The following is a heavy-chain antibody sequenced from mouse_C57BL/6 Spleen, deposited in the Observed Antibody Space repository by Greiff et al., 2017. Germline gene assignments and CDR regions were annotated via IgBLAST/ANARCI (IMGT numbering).Heavy chain of an antibody. CDR2: INPNNGGT. CDR3: ARDDGFAY. V-gene: IGHV1-22*01. Sequence: EVQLQQSGPELVKPGASVKMSCTASGYTFTDYNMHWVQQTPGKSLEWIGYINPNNGGTSYTQKFKGKATLTVNKSSSTAYMELRSLTSEDSAVYYCARDDGFAYWGQGTLVTVSA. D-gene: IGHD2-12*01. J-gene: IGHJ3*01. CDR1: GYTFTDYN.